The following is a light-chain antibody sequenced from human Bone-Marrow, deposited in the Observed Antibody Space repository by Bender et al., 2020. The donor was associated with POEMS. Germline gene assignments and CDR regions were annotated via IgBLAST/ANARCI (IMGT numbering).Light chain of an antibody. V-gene: IGLV1-40*01. CDR2: DNS. CDR1: SSNVGAGYH. J-gene: IGLJ3*02. CDR3: QSYDTRLTGSV. Sequence: QSVVTQPPSVSGAPGQRVTISCTGGSSNVGAGYHVHWYQQLPGTAPKLLIYDNSHRPFDVPDRFSGSQSGTSASLVISGLQADDEAVYYCQSYDTRLTGSVFGGGTRLTVL.